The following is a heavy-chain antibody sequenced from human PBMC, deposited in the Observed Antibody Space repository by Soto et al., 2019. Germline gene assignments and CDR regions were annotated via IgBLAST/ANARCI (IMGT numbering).Heavy chain of an antibody. J-gene: IGHJ5*02. V-gene: IGHV1-69*13. D-gene: IGHD3-16*02. CDR2: IIPIFGTA. CDR1: GGTFSSYA. Sequence: GASVKVSCKASGGTFSSYAISWVRQAPGQGLEWMGGIIPIFGTANYAQKFQGRVTITADESTSTAYMELSSLRSEDTAVYYCARSVQGVSGFDPWGQGTLVTVSS. CDR3: ARSVQGVSGFDP.